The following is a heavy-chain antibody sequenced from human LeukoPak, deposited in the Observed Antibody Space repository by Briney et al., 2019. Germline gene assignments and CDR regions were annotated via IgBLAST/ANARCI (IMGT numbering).Heavy chain of an antibody. Sequence: GASVKVSCKASGYIFTNYYMHWVRQAPGQGLEWMGTINPSGGSTTYAQKFQGRVTMTRDTSTSTAYMELSSLRSEDTAVYYCARVYSGSYSNWFDPWGQGTLVTVSS. CDR2: INPSGGST. CDR3: ARVYSGSYSNWFDP. V-gene: IGHV1-46*01. D-gene: IGHD1-26*01. CDR1: GYIFTNYY. J-gene: IGHJ5*02.